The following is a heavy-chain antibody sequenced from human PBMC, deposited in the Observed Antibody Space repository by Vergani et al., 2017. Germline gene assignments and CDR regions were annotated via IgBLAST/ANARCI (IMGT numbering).Heavy chain of an antibody. Sequence: EVQLVQSGAEVKKPGATMKISCKVSGYTFTDHYMHWVKQAPGKGLEWMVRVDPEDGETIYAEKFKGRVTIAADTSTYTAHLELSSLRSEDTAGYYCATPQTVTTGGMEVWGQGTTVIVSS. CDR2: VDPEDGET. CDR3: ATPQTVTTGGMEV. D-gene: IGHD4-17*01. CDR1: GYTFTDHY. V-gene: IGHV1-69-2*01. J-gene: IGHJ6*02.